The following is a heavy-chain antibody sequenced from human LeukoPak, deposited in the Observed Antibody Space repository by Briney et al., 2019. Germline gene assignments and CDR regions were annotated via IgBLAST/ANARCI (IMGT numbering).Heavy chain of an antibody. J-gene: IGHJ4*02. Sequence: GASVKVSCKASGGTFISYAISWVRQAPGQGLEWMGWISAYNGNTHYAQKLQGRVTMTTDTSTSTVYMELRSLRSDDTAVYYCARGSPPRRNYDSRGYYSYYFDYWGQGTLVTVSS. CDR2: ISAYNGNT. CDR1: GGTFISYA. V-gene: IGHV1-18*01. CDR3: ARGSPPRRNYDSRGYYSYYFDY. D-gene: IGHD3-22*01.